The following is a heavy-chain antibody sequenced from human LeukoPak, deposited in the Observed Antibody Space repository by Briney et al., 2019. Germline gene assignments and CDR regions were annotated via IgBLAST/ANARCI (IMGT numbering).Heavy chain of an antibody. CDR2: IXXNXXXX. D-gene: IGHD2-21*01. CDR1: GYTFTGYY. CDR3: ARSDGAYYFDY. V-gene: IGHV1-2*02. J-gene: IGHJ4*02. Sequence: ASVKVSCKASGYTFTGYYMHWVRQAPGQGLXWMGWIXXNXXXXXYALXFQGXVTMTRDTSISTAYMELSGLRSDDTAVYYCARSDGAYYFDYWGQGTLVTVSS.